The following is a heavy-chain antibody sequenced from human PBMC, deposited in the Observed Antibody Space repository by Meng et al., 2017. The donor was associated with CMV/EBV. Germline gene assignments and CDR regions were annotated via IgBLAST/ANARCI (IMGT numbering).Heavy chain of an antibody. V-gene: IGHV1-18*01. Sequence: ASVKVSCKGSGYTFSNYGFSWVRQAPGQGPEWMGWISAYSGNTNYAQKFQGRLTLTTDVSTSTAYMELRGLRFDGTAVYYCARGYVVRKVYSAYWGQGTLVTVSS. CDR2: ISAYSGNT. CDR1: GYTFSNYG. D-gene: IGHD3-10*01. CDR3: ARGYVVRKVYSAY. J-gene: IGHJ4*02.